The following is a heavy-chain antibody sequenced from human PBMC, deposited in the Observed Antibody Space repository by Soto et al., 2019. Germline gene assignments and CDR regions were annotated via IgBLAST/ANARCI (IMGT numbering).Heavy chain of an antibody. V-gene: IGHV4-39*02. CDR1: GGSISSSSYY. CDR3: ARADRTLVTSYSLDV. J-gene: IGHJ6*02. Sequence: PSETLSLTCTVSGGSISSSSYYWGWIRQPPGKGLEWIGSIYYSGSTHYNPSLKSRVTISVDTSKKHFSLKLSSVTDADTAAYYCARADRTLVTSYSLDVWGQGTTVTVSS. D-gene: IGHD2-21*02. CDR2: IYYSGST.